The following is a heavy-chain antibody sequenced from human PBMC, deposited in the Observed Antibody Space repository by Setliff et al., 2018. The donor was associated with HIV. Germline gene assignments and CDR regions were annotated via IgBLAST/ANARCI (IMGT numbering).Heavy chain of an antibody. CDR2: VSNKGDT. D-gene: IGHD6-19*01. CDR1: GYMFSSYG. J-gene: IGHJ4*02. Sequence: ASVKVSCKTSGYMFSSYGISWVRQAPGQGLEWMGWVSNKGDTNYVQKLQERLTITTDTSTSTAYLELRDLRSEDTAVYYCARDPRYSSVWFRNGGVDYWGQGTLVTVSS. CDR3: ARDPRYSSVWFRNGGVDY. V-gene: IGHV1-18*01.